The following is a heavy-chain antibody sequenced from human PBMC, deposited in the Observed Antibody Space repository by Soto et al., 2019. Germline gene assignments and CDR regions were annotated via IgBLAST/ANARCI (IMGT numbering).Heavy chain of an antibody. CDR2: INAGNGNT. V-gene: IGHV1-3*01. CDR3: ARDEEYSGYGWSFDY. J-gene: IGHJ4*02. Sequence: ASVKVSCKASGYTFTSYAMHWVRQAPGQRLEWMGWINAGNGNTKYSQKFQGRVTITRDTSASTAYMELSSLRSEDTAVYYCARDEEYSGYGWSFDYWGQGTLVTVSS. CDR1: GYTFTSYA. D-gene: IGHD5-12*01.